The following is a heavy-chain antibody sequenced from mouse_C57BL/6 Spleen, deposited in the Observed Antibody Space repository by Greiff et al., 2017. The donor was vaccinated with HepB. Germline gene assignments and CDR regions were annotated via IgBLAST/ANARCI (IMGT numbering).Heavy chain of an antibody. CDR2: INPNNGGT. J-gene: IGHJ2*01. CDR1: GYTFTDYN. D-gene: IGHD1-1*01. V-gene: IGHV1-22*01. CDR3: ARTLYGSSYGGGY. Sequence: VQLKQSGPELVKPGASVKMSCKASGYTFTDYNMHWVKQSHGKSLEWIGYINPNNGGTSYNQKFKGKATLTVNKSSSTAYMELRSLTSEDSAVYYCARTLYGSSYGGGYWGQGTTLTVSS.